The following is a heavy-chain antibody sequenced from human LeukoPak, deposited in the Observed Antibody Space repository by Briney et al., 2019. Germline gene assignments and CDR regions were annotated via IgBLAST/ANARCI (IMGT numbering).Heavy chain of an antibody. V-gene: IGHV1-18*01. CDR3: ARDTPKRGYYDSSGYFFHAFDI. CDR2: ISAYNGNT. CDR1: GYTFTSYG. D-gene: IGHD3-22*01. J-gene: IGHJ3*02. Sequence: ASVKVSCKASGYTFTSYGMSWVRQAPGQGLEWMGWISAYNGNTNYAQKLQGRVTMTTDTSTSTAYMELRSLRSDDTAVYYCARDTPKRGYYDSSGYFFHAFDIWGQGTMVTVSS.